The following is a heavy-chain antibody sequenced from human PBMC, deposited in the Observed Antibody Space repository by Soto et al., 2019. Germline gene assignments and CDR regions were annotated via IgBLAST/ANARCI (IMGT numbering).Heavy chain of an antibody. Sequence: EVQLVESGGGLVQPGGSLRLSCAASGFTFRDHYMYWVRQAPGKGLEWVGRIRNKANNYATEYAASEKDRFTISRDDSQHSLDLQMNSLTTEDTAVYYCARGWALGELLPGAFDYWGQGILVTVSS. CDR3: ARGWALGELLPGAFDY. J-gene: IGHJ4*02. V-gene: IGHV3-72*01. CDR2: IRNKANNYAT. CDR1: GFTFRDHY. D-gene: IGHD1-26*01.